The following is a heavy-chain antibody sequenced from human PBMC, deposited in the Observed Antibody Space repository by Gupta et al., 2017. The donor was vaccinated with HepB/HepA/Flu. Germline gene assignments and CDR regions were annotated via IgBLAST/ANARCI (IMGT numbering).Heavy chain of an antibody. CDR2: ISYDGSNK. V-gene: IGHV3-30-3*01. CDR1: GFTFRSYA. Sequence: QVQLVESGGGVVQPGRSLRRSCAASGFTFRSYAMHWVRQAPGKGLEWVAVISYDGSNKYYADSVKGRFTISRDNSKNTLYLQMNSLRAEDTAVYYCARDQSIIAARRGYFDYWGQGTLVTVSS. J-gene: IGHJ4*02. CDR3: ARDQSIIAARRGYFDY. D-gene: IGHD6-6*01.